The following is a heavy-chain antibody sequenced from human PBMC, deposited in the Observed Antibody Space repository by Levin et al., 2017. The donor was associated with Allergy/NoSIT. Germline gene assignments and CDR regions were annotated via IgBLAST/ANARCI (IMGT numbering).Heavy chain of an antibody. CDR2: IDPGDSYT. D-gene: IGHD5-18*01. J-gene: IGHJ4*02. CDR3: ARHPRGYSYGYPDY. CDR1: GYIFTNYW. V-gene: IGHV5-10-1*01. Sequence: KVSCKLSGYIFTNYWINWVRQMPGKGLEWMGRIDPGDSYTNYSPSFQGHVTISVDKSVNPVYLQLPALKESDSARYYGARHPRGYSYGYPDYWGQGTLVTV.